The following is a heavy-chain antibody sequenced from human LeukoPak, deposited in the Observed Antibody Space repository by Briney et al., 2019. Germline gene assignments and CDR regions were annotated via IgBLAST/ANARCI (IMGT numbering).Heavy chain of an antibody. V-gene: IGHV4-59*01. CDR2: IYYSGST. Sequence: SETLSLTCTVSGGSISSYYWSWIRQPPGKGLEWIGYIYYSGSTNYNPSLKSRVTISVDTSKNQFSLKLSSVTAADTAVYYCARGGSSSWYQYYFDYWGQGTLVTVSS. J-gene: IGHJ4*02. D-gene: IGHD6-13*01. CDR3: ARGGSSSWYQYYFDY. CDR1: GGSISSYY.